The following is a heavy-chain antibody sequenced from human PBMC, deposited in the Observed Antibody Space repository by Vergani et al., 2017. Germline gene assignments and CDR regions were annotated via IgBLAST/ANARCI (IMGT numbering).Heavy chain of an antibody. Sequence: EVQLLESGGGLVQPGGSLRLTCAASEFTFSNYAMNWVRQAPGKGLEWVSGISGSGGSAYYTDSVKGRFTISRDNSKNILLLQMNNLGTEYTAIYYCAKQYFVSGNYRGDYWGQGTLVIVSS. CDR3: AKQYFVSGNYRGDY. J-gene: IGHJ4*02. CDR2: ISGSGGSA. D-gene: IGHD3-16*02. CDR1: EFTFSNYA. V-gene: IGHV3-23*01.